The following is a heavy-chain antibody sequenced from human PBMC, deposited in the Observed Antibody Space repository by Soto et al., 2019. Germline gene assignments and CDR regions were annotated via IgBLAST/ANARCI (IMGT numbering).Heavy chain of an antibody. CDR2: TYYRSKWYN. D-gene: IGHD2-21*01. J-gene: IGHJ6*02. CDR3: AGVASLRGMDV. V-gene: IGHV6-1*01. Sequence: SQTLSLTCVISVNSVSSNSAAWIWIIQSPSRGLEWLGRTYYRSKWYNDYAVSVKSRITINPDTSKNQFSLHLDSVIPEDTAVYYSAGVASLRGMDVGAHGTPVTVS. CDR1: VNSVSSNSAA.